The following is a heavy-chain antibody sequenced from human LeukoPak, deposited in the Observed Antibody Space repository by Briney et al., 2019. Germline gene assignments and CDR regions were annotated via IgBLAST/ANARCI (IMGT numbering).Heavy chain of an antibody. CDR3: AKDRVATYFYYMDV. D-gene: IGHD1-26*01. J-gene: IGHJ6*03. Sequence: GGSLRLSCAASGFTFSSYGMHWVRQAPGKGLEWVAFIRYDGSDKYYADSAKGRFTISRDNSKNTLYLQMNSLRAEDTAVYYCAKDRVATYFYYMDVWGKGTTVTVSS. V-gene: IGHV3-30*02. CDR2: IRYDGSDK. CDR1: GFTFSSYG.